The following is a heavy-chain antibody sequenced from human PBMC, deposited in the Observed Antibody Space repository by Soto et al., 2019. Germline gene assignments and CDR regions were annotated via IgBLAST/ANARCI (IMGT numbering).Heavy chain of an antibody. Sequence: GGSLRLSCAASGFPFSSYVMSWVRQAPGKGLEWVSGISGGGSNTFYADYVKGRLTISRDNSKNTLLLQMNSLGAEDTAVYYCAKDSNKYSSSLRGRYFDYWGQGIGVTVSS. CDR2: ISGGGSNT. J-gene: IGHJ4*02. V-gene: IGHV3-23*01. CDR3: AKDSNKYSSSLRGRYFDY. CDR1: GFPFSSYV. D-gene: IGHD4-4*01.